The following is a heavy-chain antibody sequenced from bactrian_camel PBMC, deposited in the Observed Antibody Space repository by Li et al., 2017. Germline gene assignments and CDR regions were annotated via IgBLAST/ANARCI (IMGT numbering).Heavy chain of an antibody. V-gene: IGHV3S53*01. CDR2: IDSKGIM. D-gene: IGHD1*01. Sequence: HVQLVESGGGSVQAGGSLRLSCSASGYTYSGMCMAWFRQAPGKEREEVAHIDSKGIMTYAKSVEGRFTISRVNAKNLYLQMNRLEPEDTAMYFSAAAAYLYCIGSESQGGERINWHYWGQGTQVTVS. CDR1: GYTYSGMC. J-gene: IGHJ4*01. CDR3: AAAAYLYCIGSESQGGERINWHY.